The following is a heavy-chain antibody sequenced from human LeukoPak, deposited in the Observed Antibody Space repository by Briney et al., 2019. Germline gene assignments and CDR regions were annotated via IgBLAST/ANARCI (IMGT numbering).Heavy chain of an antibody. J-gene: IGHJ4*02. Sequence: SETLSLTCTVSDGSITNYDWSWVRQPPGKGLEFIGHVHYSGTTNYNPSLRSRVTISVDTSKNHFSLKLNSVTAADTAVYYCARGRAAAGNKFDFWGQGILVTVSS. V-gene: IGHV4-59*12. CDR3: ARGRAAAGNKFDF. CDR1: DGSITNYD. D-gene: IGHD6-13*01. CDR2: VHYSGTT.